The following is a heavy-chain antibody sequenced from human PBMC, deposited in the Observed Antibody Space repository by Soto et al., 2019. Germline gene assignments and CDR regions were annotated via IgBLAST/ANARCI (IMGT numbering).Heavy chain of an antibody. J-gene: IGHJ4*02. V-gene: IGHV1-69*13. CDR3: ARSTGRGWLFDY. CDR1: GGTFSSYA. CDR2: IIPIFGTA. D-gene: IGHD6-19*01. Sequence: EASVKVSCKASGGTFSSYAISWVRQAPGQGLEWMGGIIPIFGTANYAQKFQGRVTITADESTSTAYMELSSLRSEDTAVYYCARSTGRGWLFDYWGQGTLVTVSS.